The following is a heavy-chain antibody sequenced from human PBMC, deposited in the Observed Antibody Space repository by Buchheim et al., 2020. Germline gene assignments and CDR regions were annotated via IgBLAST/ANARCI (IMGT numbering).Heavy chain of an antibody. CDR3: ARDCSTKASYYYDIFRWFDP. J-gene: IGHJ5*02. CDR1: GGSISSGGYY. V-gene: IGHV4-31*03. D-gene: IGHD3-22*01. CDR2: IYYSGST. Sequence: QVQLQQWGAGLLKPSETLSLTCTVSGGSISSGGYYWSWIRQHPGKGLEWIGYIYYSGSTYYNPSLKSRVTISVDTSKNQFSLKLSSVTAADTAVYYCARDCSTKASYYYDIFRWFDPWGQGTL.